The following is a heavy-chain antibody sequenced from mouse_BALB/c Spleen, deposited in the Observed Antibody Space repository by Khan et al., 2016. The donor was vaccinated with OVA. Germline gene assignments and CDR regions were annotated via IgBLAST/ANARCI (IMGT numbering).Heavy chain of an antibody. V-gene: IGHV1S34*01. CDR1: GYPFTSYY. CDR3: ARDGYYYAIDY. Sequence: LVKTGASVKISCKASGYPFTSYYIHWVKQSHGKSLEWIGYVSCYNGATAYNQKFKGKATFTVDTSSNTAYMQFNSLTSEDSAVYYCARDGYYYAIDYWGQGTSVTVSS. CDR2: VSCYNGAT. J-gene: IGHJ4*01. D-gene: IGHD2-3*01.